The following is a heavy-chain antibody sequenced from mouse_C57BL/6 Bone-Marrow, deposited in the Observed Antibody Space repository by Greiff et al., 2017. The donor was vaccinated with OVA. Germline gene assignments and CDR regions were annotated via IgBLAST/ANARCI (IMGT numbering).Heavy chain of an antibody. Sequence: EVMLVESGGDLVKPGGSLKLSCAASGFTFSSYGMSWVRQTPDKRLEWVATISSGGSYTYYPDSVKGRFTISRDNAKNTLYLQMSNLKSEDTAMYYCARHPQLAMDYWGQGTSVTVSS. CDR3: ARHPQLAMDY. CDR2: ISSGGSYT. V-gene: IGHV5-6*01. D-gene: IGHD1-3*01. J-gene: IGHJ4*01. CDR1: GFTFSSYG.